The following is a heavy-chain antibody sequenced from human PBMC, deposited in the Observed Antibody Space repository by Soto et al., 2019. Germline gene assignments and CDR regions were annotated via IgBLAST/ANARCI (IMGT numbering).Heavy chain of an antibody. CDR1: GFTFSSYG. CDR2: ISYDGSNK. Sequence: GGSLRLSCAASGFTFSSYGMHWVRQAPGKGLEWVAVISYDGSNKYYADSVKGRFTISRDNSKNTLYLQMNSLRAEDTAVYYCAKDSHSIYYYYMDVWGKGTTVTVSS. J-gene: IGHJ6*03. CDR3: AKDSHSIYYYYMDV. V-gene: IGHV3-30*18.